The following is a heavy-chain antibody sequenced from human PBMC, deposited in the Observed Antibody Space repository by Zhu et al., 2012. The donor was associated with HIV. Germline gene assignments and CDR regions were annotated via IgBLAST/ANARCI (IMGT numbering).Heavy chain of an antibody. Sequence: QVQLQESGPGLVKPSETLSLTCTVSGGFVSRSGYYWGWIRQPPGKGLEWIGNIFYTGSTDYNPSLKSRVTMSLDTSRNPILPLKLTSVTAADTAVYYCARFLRYGXSYWGQGTLVAVSS. CDR1: GGFVSRSGYY. J-gene: IGHJ4*02. V-gene: IGHV4-39*07. CDR3: ARFLRYGXSY. CDR2: IFYTGST. D-gene: IGHD3-16*02.